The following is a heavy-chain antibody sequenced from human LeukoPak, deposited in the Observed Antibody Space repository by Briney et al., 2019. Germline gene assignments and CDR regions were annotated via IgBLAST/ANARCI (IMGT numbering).Heavy chain of an antibody. J-gene: IGHJ4*02. Sequence: SVTLSLTCTVSGGSISSYYWSWIRQPPGKGLEWIGYIYNSGDTNYNPSLKSRVTISVDTFKNQFSLKLNSATAADTAVYYCASGTSYYFDFWGQGALVTSSA. V-gene: IGHV4-59*01. CDR1: GGSISSYY. CDR2: IYNSGDT. D-gene: IGHD4-23*01. CDR3: ASGTSYYFDF.